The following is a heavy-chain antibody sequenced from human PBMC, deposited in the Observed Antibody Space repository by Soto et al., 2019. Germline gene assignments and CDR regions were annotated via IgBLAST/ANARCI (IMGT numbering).Heavy chain of an antibody. Sequence: SLQACRKASGYTFTSHGISWVRQAPGQGLEWMGWISAYNGNTNYAQKLQGRVTMTTDTSTSTAYMELRSLRSDDTAVYYWSRGLADPNWFDPCGQGTLVTVSA. CDR3: SRGLADPNWFDP. V-gene: IGHV1-18*01. CDR2: ISAYNGNT. D-gene: IGHD3-10*01. J-gene: IGHJ5*02. CDR1: GYTFTSHG.